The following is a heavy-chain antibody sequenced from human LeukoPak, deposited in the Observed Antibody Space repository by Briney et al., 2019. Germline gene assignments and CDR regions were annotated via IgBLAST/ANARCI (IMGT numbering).Heavy chain of an antibody. CDR3: ARGTAGWFFDY. D-gene: IGHD1-1*01. V-gene: IGHV1-2*02. Sequence: ASVPVSCQASGYTYTAYYMHWVRQPPTQGLAWMGLINPNSGVTKFAQKFQGRVTMSRDTSISTAYMDLSRLRSDDSAVYYCARGTAGWFFDYWGQGTLVTVSS. J-gene: IGHJ4*02. CDR2: INPNSGVT. CDR1: GYTYTAYY.